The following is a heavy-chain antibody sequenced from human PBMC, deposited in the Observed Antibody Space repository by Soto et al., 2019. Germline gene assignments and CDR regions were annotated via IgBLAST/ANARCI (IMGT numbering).Heavy chain of an antibody. J-gene: IGHJ4*02. CDR2: IYYSGST. CDR3: ARRSSGWYLGDY. Sequence: SETLSLTCTVSGGSISSSSYYWGWIRQPPGKGLEWIGSIYYSGSTYYNPSLKSRVTISVDTSKNQFSLKLSSVTAADTAVYYCARRSSGWYLGDYWGQGTLVTVSS. D-gene: IGHD6-19*01. V-gene: IGHV4-39*01. CDR1: GGSISSSSYY.